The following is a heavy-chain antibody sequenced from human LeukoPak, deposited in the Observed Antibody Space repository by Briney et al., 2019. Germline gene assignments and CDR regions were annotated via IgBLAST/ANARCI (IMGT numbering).Heavy chain of an antibody. CDR3: ARHRGSGSPYFDY. J-gene: IGHJ4*02. CDR1: GDSISIYY. Sequence: SETLSLTCTVSGDSISIYYWSWIRQSPGKGLEWIGYIFYSGSTRDNPSLKSRVTISVDTSKNQFSLKLSSVTAADTAVYYCARHRGSGSPYFDYWGQGTLVTVSS. D-gene: IGHD3-10*01. V-gene: IGHV4-59*08. CDR2: IFYSGST.